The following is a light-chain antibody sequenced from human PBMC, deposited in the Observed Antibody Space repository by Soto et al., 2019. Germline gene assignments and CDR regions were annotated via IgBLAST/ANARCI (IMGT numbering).Light chain of an antibody. J-gene: IGKJ4*01. CDR3: QRYGSPPLT. CDR2: GAS. CDR1: QSVSSSY. V-gene: IGKV3-20*01. Sequence: VLTQSPFTLSLSPGERAPLSCRASQSVSSSYLAWYQQKPVQAPRLLLYGASSRATGLPDRFSGSGSGTDSTLTISLLAEEVVAVYCCQRYGSPPLTFGEGTKVDIK.